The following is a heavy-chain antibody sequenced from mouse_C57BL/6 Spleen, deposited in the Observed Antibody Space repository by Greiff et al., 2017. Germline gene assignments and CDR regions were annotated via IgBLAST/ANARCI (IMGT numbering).Heavy chain of an antibody. V-gene: IGHV1-82*01. CDR2: IYPGDGDT. CDR1: GYAFSSSW. J-gene: IGHJ4*01. D-gene: IGHD4-1*01. Sequence: QVQLQQSGPELVKPGASVKISCKASGYAFSSSWMNWVKPRPGKGLEWIGRIYPGDGDTNYNGKFKGKATLTADKSSSTAYMQLSSLTSEDSAVYFCARHWPYYAMDYWGQGTSVTVSS. CDR3: ARHWPYYAMDY.